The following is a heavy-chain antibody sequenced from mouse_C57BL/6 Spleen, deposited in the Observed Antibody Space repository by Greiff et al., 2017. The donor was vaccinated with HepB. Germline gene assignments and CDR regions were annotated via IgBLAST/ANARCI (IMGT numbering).Heavy chain of an antibody. V-gene: IGHV1-22*01. CDR1: GYTFTDYN. Sequence: EVQLQQSGPELVKPGASVKMSCKASGYTFTDYNMHWVKQSHGKSLEWIGYINPNNGGTSYNQKFKGKATLTVNKSSSTAYMELRSLTSEDSAVYYCASDYYSNYDYAMDYWGQGTSVTVSS. D-gene: IGHD2-5*01. CDR2: INPNNGGT. CDR3: ASDYYSNYDYAMDY. J-gene: IGHJ4*01.